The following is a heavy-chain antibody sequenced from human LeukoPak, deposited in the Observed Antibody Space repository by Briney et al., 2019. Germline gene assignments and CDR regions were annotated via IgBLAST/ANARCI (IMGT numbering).Heavy chain of an antibody. D-gene: IGHD2/OR15-2a*01. V-gene: IGHV3-48*02. Sequence: GGSLRLSCAAPGFTFSSYSMNWVRQAPGKGLEWISYISSSSSAIYYAGSVKGRSTISRDNAKNSLYLQMNSLRDEDTAVYYCVRDHYYSFDYWGQGTLVTVSS. CDR2: ISSSSSAI. CDR3: VRDHYYSFDY. CDR1: GFTFSSYS. J-gene: IGHJ4*02.